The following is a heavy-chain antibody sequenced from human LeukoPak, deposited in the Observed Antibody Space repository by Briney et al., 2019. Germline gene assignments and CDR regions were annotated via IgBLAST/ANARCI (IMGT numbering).Heavy chain of an antibody. D-gene: IGHD1-26*01. CDR1: GGSVSSGDYY. CDR3: VRRMVGAIRPFDY. CDR2: MYYSGST. J-gene: IGHJ4*02. Sequence: SETLSLTCSVSGGSVSSGDYYWSWIRQPPGKGLEWIGYMYYSGSTYYSPSLKCRVTISVDTSKNQLSLKLSSVTAADTAVYYCVRRMVGAIRPFDYWGQGTLVTVSS. V-gene: IGHV4-30-4*01.